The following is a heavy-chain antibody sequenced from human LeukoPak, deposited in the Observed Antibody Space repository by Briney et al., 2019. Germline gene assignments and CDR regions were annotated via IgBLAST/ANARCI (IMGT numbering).Heavy chain of an antibody. J-gene: IGHJ4*02. Sequence: SSETLSLTCAVYGGSFSGYYWSWIRQPPGKGLEWIGEINHSGSTYYNPSLKSRVTISVDTSKNQFSLKLSSVTAADTAVYYCARQDIVVVPAATYYFDYWGQGTLVTVSS. D-gene: IGHD2-2*01. CDR3: ARQDIVVVPAATYYFDY. CDR2: INHSGST. V-gene: IGHV4-34*01. CDR1: GGSFSGYY.